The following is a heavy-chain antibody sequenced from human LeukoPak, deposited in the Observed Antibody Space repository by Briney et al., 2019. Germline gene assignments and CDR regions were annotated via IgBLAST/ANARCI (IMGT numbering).Heavy chain of an antibody. CDR2: MNPNSGNT. CDR1: GYTFTSYD. Sequence: GASVKVSCXASGYTFTSYDINWVRQATGQGLEWMGWMNPNSGNTGYAQKFQGRVTMTRNTSISTAYMELSSLRSEDTAVYYCARSVGATNYYYYMDVWGKGTTVTVSS. D-gene: IGHD1-26*01. CDR3: ARSVGATNYYYYMDV. J-gene: IGHJ6*03. V-gene: IGHV1-8*01.